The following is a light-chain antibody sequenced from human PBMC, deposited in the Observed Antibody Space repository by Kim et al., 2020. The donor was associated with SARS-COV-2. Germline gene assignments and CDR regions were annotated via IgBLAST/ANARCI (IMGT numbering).Light chain of an antibody. Sequence: AIRMTQSPSSLSASTGDRVTITCRASQGISSYLAWYQQKPGQAPKLLIYAASTLQSGVPSRFSGSGSGTDFTLTISCLQSEDFATYYCQQYYSYPMYTFGQGTKVEI. CDR3: QQYYSYPMYT. CDR2: AAS. V-gene: IGKV1-8*01. CDR1: QGISSY. J-gene: IGKJ2*01.